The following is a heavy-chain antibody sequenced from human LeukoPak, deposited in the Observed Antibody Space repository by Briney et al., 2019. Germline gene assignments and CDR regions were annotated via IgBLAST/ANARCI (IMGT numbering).Heavy chain of an antibody. CDR1: GGSFSGYY. CDR3: ARGSDHWFDP. V-gene: IGHV4-34*01. D-gene: IGHD1-26*01. J-gene: IGHJ5*02. CDR2: INHSGST. Sequence: SETLSLTCAVYGGSFSGYYWSWIRQPPGKGLEWIGEINHSGSTNYKPSLKSRVTISVDTSKNQFSLKLSSVTAADTAVYYCARGSDHWFDPWGQGTLVTVSS.